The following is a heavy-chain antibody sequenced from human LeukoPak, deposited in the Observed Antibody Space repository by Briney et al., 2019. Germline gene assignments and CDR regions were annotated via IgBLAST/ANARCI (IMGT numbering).Heavy chain of an antibody. D-gene: IGHD4-23*01. CDR3: VAEIYGGNSDCCTFDF. V-gene: IGHV1-58*01. Sequence: ASVKVSCKASGFTFSSSAVQWVRQARGRGLEWIGWIVVGGGNTNYAQRLQDRITITRDMSTSIAYMELSSLRSEDTAVYYCVAEIYGGNSDCCTFDFWGPGTPVTVSS. CDR2: IVVGGGNT. J-gene: IGHJ3*01. CDR1: GFTFSSSA.